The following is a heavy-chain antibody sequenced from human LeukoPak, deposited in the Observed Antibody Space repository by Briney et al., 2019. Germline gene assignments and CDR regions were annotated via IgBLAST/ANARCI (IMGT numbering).Heavy chain of an antibody. J-gene: IGHJ6*02. D-gene: IGHD3-16*01. CDR1: GYTFTSYA. V-gene: IGHV1-3*01. Sequence: ASVKVSCKGSGYTFTSYAMHWVRQAPGQRLEWMGWINAGNGNTKYSQKFQGRVTITRDTSASTAYMELSSLRSEDTAVYYCARDSGGATLYYYGMDVWGQGTTVTVSS. CDR3: ARDSGGATLYYYGMDV. CDR2: INAGNGNT.